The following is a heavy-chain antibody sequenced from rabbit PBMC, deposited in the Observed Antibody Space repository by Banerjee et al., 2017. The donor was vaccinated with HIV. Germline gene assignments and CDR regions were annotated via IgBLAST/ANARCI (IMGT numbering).Heavy chain of an antibody. D-gene: IGHD6-1*01. Sequence: QEQLEESGGGLVKPEGSLTLTCKASGFSFSNRYVMCWVRQAPGKGLEWIACINSNTGNTVYASWAKGPFTISKTSSTTVTQQMTSLTVADTATYFCGRDRDGDAGYGSLALWGPGTLVTVS. CDR3: GRDRDGDAGYGSLAL. V-gene: IGHV1S45*01. J-gene: IGHJ6*01. CDR1: GFSFSNRYV. CDR2: INSNTGNT.